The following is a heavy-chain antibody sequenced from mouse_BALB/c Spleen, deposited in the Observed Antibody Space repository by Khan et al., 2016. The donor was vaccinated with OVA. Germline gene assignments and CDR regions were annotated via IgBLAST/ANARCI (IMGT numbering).Heavy chain of an antibody. CDR1: GYTFTSNT. Sequence: QVQLQQPGAELARPGASVRMSCKASGYTFTSNTMHWVKQRPGQGLEWIGYINPRSGYTNYNQNFKDKATLTADKSSSTAYMQLSSLTSEDSAVYDCARRTTGYTMDYWGQGTSVTVSS. D-gene: IGHD2-14*01. J-gene: IGHJ4*01. CDR2: INPRSGYT. CDR3: ARRTTGYTMDY. V-gene: IGHV1-4*01.